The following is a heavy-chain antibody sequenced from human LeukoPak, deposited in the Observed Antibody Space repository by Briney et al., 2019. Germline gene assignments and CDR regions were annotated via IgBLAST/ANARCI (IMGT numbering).Heavy chain of an antibody. CDR1: GGSISSSSYY. Sequence: ETLSLTCTVSGGSISSSSYYWGWIRQPPGKGLEWIGSIYYSGSTYYNPSLKSRVTISVDTSKNQFPLKLSSVTAADTAVYYCARDFPERYFDYWGQGTLVTVSS. J-gene: IGHJ4*02. CDR3: ARDFPERYFDY. V-gene: IGHV4-39*06. CDR2: IYYSGST.